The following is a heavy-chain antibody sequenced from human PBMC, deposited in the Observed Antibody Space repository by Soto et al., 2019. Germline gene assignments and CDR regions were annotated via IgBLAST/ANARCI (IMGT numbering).Heavy chain of an antibody. V-gene: IGHV4-34*01. J-gene: IGHJ6*02. CDR1: GGSFSGYY. CDR2: INHSGST. Sequence: SETLSLTCAVYGGSFSGYYWSWIRQPPGKGLEWIGEINHSGSTNYNPSLKSRVTISVDTSKNQFSLKLSSVTAADTAVYYCARDGRYCSGGSCYGRVPYYYYGMDVWGQGTTVTVSS. D-gene: IGHD2-15*01. CDR3: ARDGRYCSGGSCYGRVPYYYYGMDV.